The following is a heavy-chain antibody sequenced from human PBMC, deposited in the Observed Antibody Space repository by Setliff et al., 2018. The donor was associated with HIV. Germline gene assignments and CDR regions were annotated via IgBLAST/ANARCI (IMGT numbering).Heavy chain of an antibody. J-gene: IGHJ4*02. Sequence: PSETLSLTCTVSGGSISSHYWSWIRQPPGKGLEWIGSIHYSGSTYYNPSLKSRVTISATSKNQFSLKLSSVTASDTAVYYCARASSDSSGWGYYFDYWGQGTLVTVSS. CDR3: ARASSDSSGWGYYFDY. CDR2: IHYSGST. V-gene: IGHV4-59*08. CDR1: GGSISSHY. D-gene: IGHD3-22*01.